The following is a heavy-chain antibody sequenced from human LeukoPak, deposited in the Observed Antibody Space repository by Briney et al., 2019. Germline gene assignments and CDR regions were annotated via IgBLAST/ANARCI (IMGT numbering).Heavy chain of an antibody. J-gene: IGHJ4*02. V-gene: IGHV3-9*01. D-gene: IGHD2-2*01. CDR3: AKASGGYCSSISCYHFDY. CDR1: GFTFDDYA. Sequence: GGSLRLSCAASGFTFDDYAMHWARQAPGKGLEWVSSISWNSGTRRYADSVKGRFTISRDNAKNSLYLQMNGLRAEDTALDYCAKASGGYCSSISCYHFDYWGQGILVTVSS. CDR2: ISWNSGTR.